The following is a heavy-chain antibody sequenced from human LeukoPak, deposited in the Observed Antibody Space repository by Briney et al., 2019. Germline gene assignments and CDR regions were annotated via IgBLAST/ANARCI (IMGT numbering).Heavy chain of an antibody. Sequence: PGGSLRLSCAASGFSFRNFAMNWVRLAPGKGLEWVSVIYSGGSTYYADSVKGRFTISRDNSKNTLYVQMNSLRAEDTAVYYCARSTSGHNWFDPWGQGTLVTVSS. CDR1: GFSFRNFA. J-gene: IGHJ5*02. CDR3: ARSTSGHNWFDP. CDR2: IYSGGST. D-gene: IGHD6-25*01. V-gene: IGHV3-53*01.